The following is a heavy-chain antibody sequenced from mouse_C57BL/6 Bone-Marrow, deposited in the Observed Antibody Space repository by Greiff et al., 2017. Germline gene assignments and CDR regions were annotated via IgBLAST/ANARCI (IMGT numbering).Heavy chain of an antibody. J-gene: IGHJ1*03. Sequence: QVQLQQPGAELVKPGASVKMSCKASGYTFTSYWITWVKQRPGQGLEWIGMIHPNSGSTNYNEKFKSKATLTVDKSSSTAYMQLSSLTSEDSAVYYCARFGYSWYFDVWGTGTTVTVSS. V-gene: IGHV1-64*01. CDR2: IHPNSGST. CDR1: GYTFTSYW. CDR3: ARFGYSWYFDV. D-gene: IGHD2-3*01.